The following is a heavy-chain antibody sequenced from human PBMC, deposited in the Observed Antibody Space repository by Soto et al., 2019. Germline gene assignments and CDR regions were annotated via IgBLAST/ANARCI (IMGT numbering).Heavy chain of an antibody. CDR2: IYSAGST. V-gene: IGHV3-66*01. CDR1: GFTVSSNY. CDR3: AKVGDSSGYAKYFQH. D-gene: IGHD3-22*01. Sequence: EEQLVESGGGLVQPGGSLRLSCAASGFTVSSNYMTWVRLAPGKGLEWVSIIYSAGSTYYADSVKAIFTISSDNSKNSLYPQMISLRAEDTAVYYCAKVGDSSGYAKYFQHWGQGTLVTVSS. J-gene: IGHJ1*01.